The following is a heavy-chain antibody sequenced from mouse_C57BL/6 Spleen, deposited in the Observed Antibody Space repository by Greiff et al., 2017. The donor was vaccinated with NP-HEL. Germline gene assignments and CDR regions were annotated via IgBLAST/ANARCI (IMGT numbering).Heavy chain of an antibody. J-gene: IGHJ2*01. Sequence: QVQLKQPGAELVKPGASVKLSCKASGYTFTSYWMHWVKQRPGQGLEWIGMIHPNSGSTKYNEKFKSKATLTVDKSSSTAYMQLSSLTSEDSAVYYCASLYDSFTLGYWGQGTTLTVSS. CDR2: IHPNSGST. D-gene: IGHD2-4*01. V-gene: IGHV1-64*01. CDR1: GYTFTSYW. CDR3: ASLYDSFTLGY.